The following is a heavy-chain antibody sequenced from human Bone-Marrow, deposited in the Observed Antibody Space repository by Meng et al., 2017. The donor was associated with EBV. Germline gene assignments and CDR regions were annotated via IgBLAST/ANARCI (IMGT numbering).Heavy chain of an antibody. CDR2: LIPMSGAP. CDR1: GGTFNSDA. Sequence: QVQAVQSGAELKKPGSSVKVSCWTSGGTFNSDAASWVRQAPGQGLEWMGGLIPMSGAPHYAQKFQGRVTITADESTSTHYMDLRNLRSDDTAMYYCASESGRGFTRDYWGQGTLVTVSS. D-gene: IGHD3-10*01. CDR3: ASESGRGFTRDY. V-gene: IGHV1-69*01. J-gene: IGHJ4*02.